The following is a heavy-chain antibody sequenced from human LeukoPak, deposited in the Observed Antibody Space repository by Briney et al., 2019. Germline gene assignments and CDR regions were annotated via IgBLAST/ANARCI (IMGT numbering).Heavy chain of an antibody. V-gene: IGHV3-13*01. J-gene: IGHJ5*02. CDR2: IGTAGDT. CDR1: GLTFSSYD. Sequence: GGSLRLSCAASGLTFSSYDMHWVRQATGKGLEWVSAIGTAGDTYYPGSVKGRFTISRENAKNSLYLQMNSLRAGDTAVYYCARGARHNWFDPWGQGTLVTVSS. CDR3: ARGARHNWFDP.